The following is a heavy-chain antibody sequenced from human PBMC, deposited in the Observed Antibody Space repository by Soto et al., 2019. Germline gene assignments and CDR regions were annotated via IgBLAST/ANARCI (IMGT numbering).Heavy chain of an antibody. V-gene: IGHV3-21*02. CDR1: GFSFSIYS. CDR2: INSRSFYI. CDR3: VRGDMGGTASYGMDV. D-gene: IGHD5-12*01. J-gene: IGHJ6*02. Sequence: EVQLVESGGGLVKPGGSLRLSCAASGFSFSIYSMDWVRQAPGKGLEWVASINSRSFYIYHADSVKGRFTISRDNAKKSLYLEMNSLRDEDTAVYYCVRGDMGGTASYGMDVWGQGTTVTVSS.